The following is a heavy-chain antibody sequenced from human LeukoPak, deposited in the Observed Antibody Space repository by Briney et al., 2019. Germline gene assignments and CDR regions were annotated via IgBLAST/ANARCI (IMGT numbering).Heavy chain of an antibody. D-gene: IGHD2-2*01. J-gene: IGHJ5*02. CDR3: ARDPRWLTPDCTSTSCYENYFDP. V-gene: IGHV4-38-2*02. CDR2: IYHSGSA. CDR1: GYSISSGYQ. Sequence: SETLSLTCGVSGYSISSGYQWAWIRQSPGKGLEWIGSIYHSGSAHYNPSLKSRVTISVETSKNQFSLNMYSVTTADTAVYYCARDPRWLTPDCTSTSCYENYFDPWGQGTLVTVSS.